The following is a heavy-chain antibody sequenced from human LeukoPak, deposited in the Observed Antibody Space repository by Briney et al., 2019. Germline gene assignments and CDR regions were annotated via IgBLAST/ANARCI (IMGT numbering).Heavy chain of an antibody. J-gene: IGHJ5*02. D-gene: IGHD2-15*01. CDR2: INHSGST. V-gene: IGHV4-34*01. CDR3: ARGRYCSGGSCSFDP. Sequence: SETLSLTCAVYGGSFSGYYCSWIRQPPGKGLEWIGEINHSGSTNYNPSLKSQVTISVDTSKNPFYLKLSSVTAADTAVYYCARGRYCSGGSCSFDPWGQGTLVTVSS. CDR1: GGSFSGYY.